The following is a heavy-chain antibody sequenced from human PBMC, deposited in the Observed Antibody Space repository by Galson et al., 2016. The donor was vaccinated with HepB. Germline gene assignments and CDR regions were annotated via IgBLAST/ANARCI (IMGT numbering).Heavy chain of an antibody. Sequence: QSGAEVKKPGESLKMSCKGSGYSFATYWIGWVRQLPGKGLEWMGIIYPGDSDTRYSPSFQGQVTISADKSISTAYLQWSSLKASDTAVYYCARESDWYAGGSLDHWGQGALVIVSS. CDR2: IYPGDSDT. CDR3: ARESDWYAGGSLDH. D-gene: IGHD6-19*01. V-gene: IGHV5-51*01. CDR1: GYSFATYW. J-gene: IGHJ4*02.